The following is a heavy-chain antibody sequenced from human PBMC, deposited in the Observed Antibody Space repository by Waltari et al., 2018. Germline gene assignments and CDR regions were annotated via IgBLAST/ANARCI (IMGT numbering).Heavy chain of an antibody. D-gene: IGHD3-16*02. CDR1: GGSINSDAHY. Sequence: QVQLQESGPGLVKPSQTLSLTCTVSGGSINSDAHYWSWIRQPAGKGLEWIGRIYVGVSTYHRPAFKNRVTFSEDMAKNQFALRLKSVTAADTAFYYCARESSLGVWGTFRHYYFDSWGQGILVTVSS. CDR2: IYVGVST. CDR3: ARESSLGVWGTFRHYYFDS. V-gene: IGHV4-61*02. J-gene: IGHJ4*02.